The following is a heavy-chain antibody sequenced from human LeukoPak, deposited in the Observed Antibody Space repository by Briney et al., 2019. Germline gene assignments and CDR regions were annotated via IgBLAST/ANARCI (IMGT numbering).Heavy chain of an antibody. Sequence: PGGSLRLSCAASGFTFSSYGMHWVRQAPGKGLEWVAVISYDGSNKYYADFVKGRFTISRDNSKDTLYLEMNSLRAEDTAVYYCAKDTRTRLYFDLWGRGTLVTVSS. CDR3: AKDTRTRLYFDL. D-gene: IGHD1-1*01. J-gene: IGHJ2*01. V-gene: IGHV3-30*18. CDR1: GFTFSSYG. CDR2: ISYDGSNK.